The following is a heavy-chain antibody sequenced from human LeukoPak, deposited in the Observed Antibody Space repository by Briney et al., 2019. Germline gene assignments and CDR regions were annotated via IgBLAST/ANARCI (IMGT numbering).Heavy chain of an antibody. V-gene: IGHV3-9*01. CDR1: GFTFDDYA. CDR2: ISWNSGSI. CDR3: AKTPIAGSGWYNWFDP. D-gene: IGHD6-19*01. J-gene: IGHJ5*02. Sequence: GRSLRLSCAASGFTFDDYAMHWVRQASGKGLEWVSGISWNSGSIGYADSVKGRFTISRDNAKNSLYLQMNSLRAEDTALYYCAKTPIAGSGWYNWFDPWGQGTLVTVSS.